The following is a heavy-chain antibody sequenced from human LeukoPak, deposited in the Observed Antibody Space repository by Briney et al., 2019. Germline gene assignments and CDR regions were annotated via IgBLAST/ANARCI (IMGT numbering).Heavy chain of an antibody. CDR1: GYSISSGYY. V-gene: IGHV4-38-2*01. CDR3: TRFPTSSSRPAYF. CDR2: IYHSGIT. D-gene: IGHD6-6*01. J-gene: IGHJ4*02. Sequence: PSETLSLTCAVSGYSISSGYYWGWIRQPPGKGLEWIGNIYHSGITYYNPSLKSRITLSVDTSKNQFSLKLSSVTAADTAVYYCTRFPTSSSRPAYFWGQGTLVTVSS.